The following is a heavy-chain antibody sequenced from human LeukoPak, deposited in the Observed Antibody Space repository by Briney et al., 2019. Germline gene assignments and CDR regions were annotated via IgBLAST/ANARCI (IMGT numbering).Heavy chain of an antibody. J-gene: IGHJ4*02. CDR2: IYYSGST. CDR1: GGSISSGSYY. Sequence: SETLSLTCTVSGGSISSGSYYWGWIRQPPGKGLEWIGSIYYSGSTYYNPSLKSRVTISVDTSKNQFSLKLGSVTAADTAVYYCARLHVNYYFDYWGQGTLVTVSS. CDR3: ARLHVNYYFDY. V-gene: IGHV4-39*01.